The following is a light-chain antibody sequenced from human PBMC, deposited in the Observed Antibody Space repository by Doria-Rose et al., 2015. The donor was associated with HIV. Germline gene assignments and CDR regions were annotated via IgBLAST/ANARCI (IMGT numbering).Light chain of an antibody. CDR2: KVS. V-gene: IGKV2-30*02. Sequence: DIVMTQSPLSLPVTLGQPAAISCRASQSLVHSDGNTYFSWPQQRPGQSPRRLIHKVSNRDSGVPDRFSGSGSGTDFTLKISRVEAEDVGVYYCMQGTHWPRTFGQGTKLEIK. CDR1: QSLVHSDGNTY. J-gene: IGKJ2*01. CDR3: MQGTHWPRT.